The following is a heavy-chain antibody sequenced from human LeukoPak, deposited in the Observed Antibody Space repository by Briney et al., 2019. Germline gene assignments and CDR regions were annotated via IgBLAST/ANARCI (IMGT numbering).Heavy chain of an antibody. Sequence: SSETLSLTCTVSGGSISSGSYYWSWIRQPAGKGLEWIGRIYTSGSTNYNPSLKSRVTISVDTSKNQFSLKLSSVTAADTAVYYCARGSRNPLIVGATPDAFDIWGQGTMVTVSS. CDR1: GGSISSGSYY. CDR3: ARGSRNPLIVGATPDAFDI. D-gene: IGHD1-26*01. CDR2: IYTSGST. V-gene: IGHV4-61*02. J-gene: IGHJ3*02.